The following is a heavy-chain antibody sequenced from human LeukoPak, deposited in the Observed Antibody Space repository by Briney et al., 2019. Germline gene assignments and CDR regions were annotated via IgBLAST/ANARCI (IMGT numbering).Heavy chain of an antibody. D-gene: IGHD2-15*01. J-gene: IGHJ4*02. V-gene: IGHV1-69*05. Sequence: SVKVSCKASGGTFTSYAISWVRQAPGRGLEWMGGIIPIFDTANYAQKFQGRVTITTDESTSTAYMELRSLRSDDTAVYYCARDPAAYCSGGSGSDVWGQGTLVTVSS. CDR1: GGTFTSYA. CDR3: ARDPAAYCSGGSGSDV. CDR2: IIPIFDTA.